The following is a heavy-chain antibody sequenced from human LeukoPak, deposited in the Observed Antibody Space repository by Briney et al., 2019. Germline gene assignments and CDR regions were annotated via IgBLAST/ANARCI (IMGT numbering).Heavy chain of an antibody. CDR3: ARASAIYYYDDSPRSFDI. Sequence: PSETLSLTCTVSGDSISAYYWSWIRQPPGKGLEWIGYIYYSGSTNYNPSLKSRVTISVDTAKNQFSLKLTSVTAADTAVYYCARASAIYYYDDSPRSFDIWGQGTMVTVSS. V-gene: IGHV4-59*08. CDR2: IYYSGST. J-gene: IGHJ3*02. D-gene: IGHD3-22*01. CDR1: GDSISAYY.